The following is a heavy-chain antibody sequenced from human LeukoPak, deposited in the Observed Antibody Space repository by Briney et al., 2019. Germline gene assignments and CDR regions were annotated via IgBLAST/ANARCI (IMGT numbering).Heavy chain of an antibody. J-gene: IGHJ4*02. Sequence: GSLRLSCAASGFTFSSYSMNWVRQAPGKGLEWVSSISSSSSYIYYADSVKGRFTISRDNAKNSLYLQMNSLRAEDTAVYYCARDLGPNDYSNNFDNWGQGTLVTVSS. V-gene: IGHV3-21*01. CDR1: GFTFSSYS. D-gene: IGHD4-11*01. CDR3: ARDLGPNDYSNNFDN. CDR2: ISSSSSYI.